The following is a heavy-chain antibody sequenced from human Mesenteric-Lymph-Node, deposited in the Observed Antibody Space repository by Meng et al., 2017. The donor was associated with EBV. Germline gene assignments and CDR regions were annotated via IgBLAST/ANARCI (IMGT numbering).Heavy chain of an antibody. Sequence: VRLLQAGAEVSRAGASGQITCKAPEYSFTDNHLHWVRQAPGQGLEWMGWISPNSGDTIYAQKFQGRVTMTRDTSTSTVYMELSSLRSEDTAVYYCARENCSSTSCYGYFDYWGQGTLVTVSS. CDR1: EYSFTDNH. CDR2: ISPNSGDT. CDR3: ARENCSSTSCYGYFDY. V-gene: IGHV1-2*02. J-gene: IGHJ4*02. D-gene: IGHD2-2*01.